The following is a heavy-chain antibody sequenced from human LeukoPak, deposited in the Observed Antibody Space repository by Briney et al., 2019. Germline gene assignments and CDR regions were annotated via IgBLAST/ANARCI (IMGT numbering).Heavy chain of an antibody. V-gene: IGHV4-34*01. CDR3: AREYGSGSEFDP. CDR1: GGSFSGYY. CDR2: MNHSGST. D-gene: IGHD3-10*01. J-gene: IGHJ5*02. Sequence: SETLSLTCAVYGGSFSGYYWSWIRQPPGKGLEWIGEMNHSGSTNYSPSLKSRVIVSVDTSKNQFSLNLTSVTAADTAVYYCAREYGSGSEFDPWGQGTLVTVSS.